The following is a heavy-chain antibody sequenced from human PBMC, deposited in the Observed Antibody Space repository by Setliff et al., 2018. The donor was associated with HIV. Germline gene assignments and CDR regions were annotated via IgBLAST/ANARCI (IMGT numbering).Heavy chain of an antibody. CDR2: IYYSGNT. V-gene: IGHV4-59*08. Sequence: LSLTCTVSGGSISSYYWSWVRQPPGKGLEWIGYIYYSGNTHYNPSLKSRVTMSVDTSKNQFSLKLSSVTAADTAVYYCASSRGRYYGSVRAFDIWGQGTLVTVSS. D-gene: IGHD3-10*01. J-gene: IGHJ3*02. CDR3: ASSRGRYYGSVRAFDI. CDR1: GGSISSYY.